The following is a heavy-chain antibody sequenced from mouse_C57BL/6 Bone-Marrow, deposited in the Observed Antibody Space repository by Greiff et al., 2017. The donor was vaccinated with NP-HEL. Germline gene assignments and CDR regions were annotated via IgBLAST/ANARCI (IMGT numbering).Heavy chain of an antibody. Sequence: QVQLQQPGAELVKPGASVKMSCKASGYTFTSYWITWVKQRPGQGLEWIGDIYPGSGSTNYNEKFKSKATLTVDTSSSTAYMQLSSLTSEDSAVYYCARSGAVYSKPLDYWGQGTTLTVSS. V-gene: IGHV1-55*01. CDR1: GYTFTSYW. CDR3: ARSGAVYSKPLDY. CDR2: IYPGSGST. D-gene: IGHD2-5*01. J-gene: IGHJ2*01.